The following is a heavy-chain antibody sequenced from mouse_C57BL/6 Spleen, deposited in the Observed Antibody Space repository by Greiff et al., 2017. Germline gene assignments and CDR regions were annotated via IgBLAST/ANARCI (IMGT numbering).Heavy chain of an antibody. CDR1: GYTFTDYY. Sequence: EVQLQQSGPELVKPGASVKISCKASGYTFTDYYMNWVKQSHGKSLEWIGDINPNNGGTSYNQKFKGKATLTVDKSSSTAYMELRSLTSEDSAVYYCAREGVYGNYAMDYWGQGTSVTVSS. CDR2: INPNNGGT. V-gene: IGHV1-26*01. D-gene: IGHD2-1*01. CDR3: AREGVYGNYAMDY. J-gene: IGHJ4*01.